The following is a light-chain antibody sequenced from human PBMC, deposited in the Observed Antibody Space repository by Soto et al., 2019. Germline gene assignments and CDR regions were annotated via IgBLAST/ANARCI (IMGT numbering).Light chain of an antibody. CDR1: SSDVGGYNY. Sequence: QSALTQPRSVSGSPGQSVTISCTGTSSDVGGYNYVSWYQQHPGKAPKLMIYDVSKRPSGVPDRFSGSKSGNTASLTISGLQAEDEADYYCCSYAGSSSVVFGVGTKLTVL. V-gene: IGLV2-11*01. J-gene: IGLJ2*01. CDR3: CSYAGSSSVV. CDR2: DVS.